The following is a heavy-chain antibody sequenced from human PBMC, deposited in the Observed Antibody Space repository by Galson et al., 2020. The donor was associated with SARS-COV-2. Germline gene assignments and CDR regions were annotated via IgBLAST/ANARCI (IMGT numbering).Heavy chain of an antibody. D-gene: IGHD3-16*01. J-gene: IGHJ3*01. Sequence: GGSLRLSCGASGFIFSDYWMHWVRQVPGKGLVWVARMNSDGTVTDYTDSVKDRFTISRDNSKSTLFLQMDSLRAEDTAVYYCARADVLLDAFDVWGQGTMVTV. CDR1: GFIFSDYW. CDR3: ARADVLLDAFDV. CDR2: MNSDGTVT. V-gene: IGHV3-74*01.